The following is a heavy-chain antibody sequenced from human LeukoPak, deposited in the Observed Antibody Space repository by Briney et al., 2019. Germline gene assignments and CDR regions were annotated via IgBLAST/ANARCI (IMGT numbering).Heavy chain of an antibody. D-gene: IGHD2-2*01. CDR2: INPNSGGT. CDR3: ALPLGMPQITGWFDP. Sequence: GASVKVSCKASGYTFTGYYMHWVRQAPGQGLEWMGWINPNSGGTNYAQKFQGWVTMTRDTSISTAYMELSRLRSDDTAVYYCALPLGMPQITGWFDPWGQGTLVTVSS. CDR1: GYTFTGYY. V-gene: IGHV1-2*04. J-gene: IGHJ5*02.